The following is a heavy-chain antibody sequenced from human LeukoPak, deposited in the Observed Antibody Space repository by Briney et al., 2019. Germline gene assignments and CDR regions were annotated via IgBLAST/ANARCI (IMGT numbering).Heavy chain of an antibody. CDR1: GFTLSTYS. Sequence: GGSLRLSCGTSGFTLSTYSMNWVRQAPGKRLEWVSSISSSSSYIYYGDSVKGRFTISRDNARNSLYLEMNSLRAEDTAVYYCARGGQRIFDYWGQGTLVTVSS. J-gene: IGHJ4*02. CDR2: ISSSSSYI. V-gene: IGHV3-21*01. CDR3: ARGGQRIFDY.